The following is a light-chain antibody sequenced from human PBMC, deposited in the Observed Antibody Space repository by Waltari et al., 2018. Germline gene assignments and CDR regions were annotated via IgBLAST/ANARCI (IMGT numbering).Light chain of an antibody. Sequence: QSVLTQPPSVSGAPGQRVTISCTGSSSNIGAGYDVHWYQQFPGTAPKLLIYGNTNRPSGVPARISGSKSGTSASLAITGLQADDEADYYCQSYDSSLSGFVFGTGTTVTVL. CDR1: SSNIGAGYD. V-gene: IGLV1-40*01. CDR2: GNT. CDR3: QSYDSSLSGFV. J-gene: IGLJ1*01.